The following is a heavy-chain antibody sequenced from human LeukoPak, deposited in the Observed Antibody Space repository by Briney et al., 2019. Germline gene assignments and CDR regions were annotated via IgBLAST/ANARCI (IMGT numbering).Heavy chain of an antibody. J-gene: IGHJ3*01. Sequence: GGSLRLSCAASGFTFSKAWMNRVRQGPGKGLEWVGHTKRKSDGETTDYSAPVQGRFIISRDHSNNTQFPQMTGPKNEDTDVHYCARDPEVVITNGGFDFWGEGTMVTVCS. D-gene: IGHD3-22*01. CDR3: ARDPEVVITNGGFDF. CDR2: TKRKSDGETT. V-gene: IGHV3-15*01. CDR1: GFTFSKAW.